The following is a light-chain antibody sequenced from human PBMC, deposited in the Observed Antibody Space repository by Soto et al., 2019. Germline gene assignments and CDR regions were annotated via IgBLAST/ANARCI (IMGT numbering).Light chain of an antibody. V-gene: IGKV3-11*01. CDR3: QQRKGT. CDR1: QSVSSY. J-gene: IGKJ4*01. CDR2: DAS. Sequence: EIVLTQSPATLSLSPGERATLSCRASQSVSSYLAWYQQKPGQAPRLLIYDASNRATGIPARFSGSGSGTDFTLTISSLEPGDFAVYYCQQRKGTFGGGTKVEIK.